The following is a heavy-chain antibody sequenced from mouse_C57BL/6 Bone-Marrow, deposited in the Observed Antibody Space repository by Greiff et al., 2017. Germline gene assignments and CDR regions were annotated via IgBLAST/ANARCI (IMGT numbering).Heavy chain of an antibody. J-gene: IGHJ4*01. Sequence: LVESGAELVRPGTSVTVSCKASGYAFTNYLIEWLKQRPGQGLEWIGEINPGSGGTNYNEKVKGKATLTADKSSSTAYMQLISLITEDSTVYFCATVTTLYYYAMDYWGQGTSVTVSS. CDR3: ATVTTLYYYAMDY. CDR1: GYAFTNYL. V-gene: IGHV1-54*01. CDR2: INPGSGGT. D-gene: IGHD2-5*01.